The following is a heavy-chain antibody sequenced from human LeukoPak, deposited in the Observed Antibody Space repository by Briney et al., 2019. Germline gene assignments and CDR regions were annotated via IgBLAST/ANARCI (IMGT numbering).Heavy chain of an antibody. Sequence: PGGSLRLSCAASGFTFSSYGMHWVRQAPGKGLEWVAVIWYDGSNKYYADSVKGRFTISRDNSKNTQYLQMNSQRAEDTAVYFSAKSPNISGADYYYYLDVWGKGTTVTVSS. V-gene: IGHV3-33*06. CDR2: IWYDGSNK. CDR1: GFTFSSYG. J-gene: IGHJ6*03. CDR3: AKSPNISGADYYYYLDV. D-gene: IGHD1-26*01.